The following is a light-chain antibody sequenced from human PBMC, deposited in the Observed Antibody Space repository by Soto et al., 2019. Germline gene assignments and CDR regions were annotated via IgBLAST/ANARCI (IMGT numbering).Light chain of an antibody. CDR2: SHN. J-gene: IGLJ2*01. V-gene: IGLV1-44*01. CDR1: SSNIGSHT. Sequence: QSVLTQPPSASGTPGQRVTISCSGSSSNIGSHTVTWYQQVPGTAPKLLIFSHNQRPSGVPDRFSGSKSGTSAFLAISGLQSDDEADYYCTAWDARLNGQVFGGGTKVTVL. CDR3: TAWDARLNGQV.